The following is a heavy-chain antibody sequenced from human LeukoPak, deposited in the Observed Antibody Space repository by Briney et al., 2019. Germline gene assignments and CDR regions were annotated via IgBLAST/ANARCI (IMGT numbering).Heavy chain of an antibody. D-gene: IGHD3-3*01. J-gene: IGHJ4*02. CDR1: GYSFTSYW. Sequence: GESLKISCKGSGYSFTSYWIGWVRQMPGKGLEWMGIIYPGDSDTRYSPSFQGQVTISADTSISVAYLQWSSLKASDTVMYYCARATNYDFWSGYLYWGQGTLVTVSS. V-gene: IGHV5-51*01. CDR2: IYPGDSDT. CDR3: ARATNYDFWSGYLY.